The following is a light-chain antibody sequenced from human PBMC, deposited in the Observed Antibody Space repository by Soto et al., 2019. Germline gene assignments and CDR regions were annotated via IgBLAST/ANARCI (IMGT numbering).Light chain of an antibody. J-gene: IGLJ2*01. Sequence: QSALTQPASVSGSPGQSITISCTGSNSDIGAYDYVSWYQQHPGKPPTLLISEVTFRPSGVPNRFSGSKSGNTATLTISGLLTEDEADYYCWSYESATLIFGGGTKLTVL. CDR1: NSDIGAYDY. V-gene: IGLV2-14*01. CDR3: WSYESATLI. CDR2: EVT.